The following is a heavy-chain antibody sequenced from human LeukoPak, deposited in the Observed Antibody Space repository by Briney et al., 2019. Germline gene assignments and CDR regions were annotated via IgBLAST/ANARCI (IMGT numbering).Heavy chain of an antibody. V-gene: IGHV1-2*02. D-gene: IGHD1-26*01. CDR3: ARDLAATGGSSSPYDAFDI. J-gene: IGHJ3*02. CDR2: LNPDSGAT. CDR1: GYTFSANY. Sequence: VASVKVSCKASGYTFSANYMNWVRQAPGQRLEWMGWLNPDSGATNYAQTFQGRVTMTRDTSINTAYMELTTLTSNDTAVYYCARDLAATGGSSSPYDAFDIWGQGVMVTVSS.